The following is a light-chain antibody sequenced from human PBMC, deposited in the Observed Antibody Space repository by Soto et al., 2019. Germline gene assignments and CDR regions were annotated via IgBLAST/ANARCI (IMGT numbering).Light chain of an antibody. J-gene: IGKJ2*01. CDR1: QSVSYNSKNY. V-gene: IGKV4-1*01. CDR2: WAS. CDR3: QQYYTSPYT. Sequence: DTVMTQSPDSLAVSLGERATINCKSSQSVSYNSKNYLAWYQQKPGQPPKLLIYWASTRESGVPDRFSGSGSGTDFTLTISSLQADDVAVHYCQQYYTSPYTFGQGTKLEIK.